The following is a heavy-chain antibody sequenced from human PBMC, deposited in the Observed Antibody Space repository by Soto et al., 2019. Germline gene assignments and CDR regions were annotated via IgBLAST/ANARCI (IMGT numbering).Heavy chain of an antibody. J-gene: IGHJ4*02. CDR2: IYWDDDK. CDR1: GFSLTTRGVG. Sequence: QITLKESGPTLVRPTQTLTLTCTFSGFSLTTRGVGVGWIRQPPGKALEWLAVIYWDDDKRYSSSLKSRLTITKDTSKNQVVLTMTNMDPVHTATYYCAHHPYYGLGSYSFDYWGQGTLGTVSS. D-gene: IGHD3-10*01. CDR3: AHHPYYGLGSYSFDY. V-gene: IGHV2-5*02.